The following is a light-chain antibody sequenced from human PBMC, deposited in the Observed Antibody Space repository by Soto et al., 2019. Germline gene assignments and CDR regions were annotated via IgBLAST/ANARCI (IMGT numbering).Light chain of an antibody. Sequence: EIVLTQSPATLSLSPGEGATLSCRASQSVSSYLAWYQQKPGQAPRLLIYDASNRATGIPARFSGSGSGTDFTLTISSLEPEDFAVYYCQKSSNWLTLGGGPKVDIK. CDR3: QKSSNWLT. J-gene: IGKJ4*01. CDR2: DAS. CDR1: QSVSSY. V-gene: IGKV3-11*01.